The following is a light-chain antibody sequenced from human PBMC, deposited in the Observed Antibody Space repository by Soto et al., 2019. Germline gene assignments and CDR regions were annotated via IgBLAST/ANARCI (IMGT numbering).Light chain of an antibody. Sequence: DIQMTQSPSSLSASVGDRVTITCRASQSTRSSLNWHQQKPGKAPNLLIYGASSLQSGVPSRFRGSGSGTDFTLTITSLRPEDFATYYCQQSFSTPWTFGQGTKVDIK. CDR2: GAS. V-gene: IGKV1-39*01. CDR1: QSTRSS. J-gene: IGKJ1*01. CDR3: QQSFSTPWT.